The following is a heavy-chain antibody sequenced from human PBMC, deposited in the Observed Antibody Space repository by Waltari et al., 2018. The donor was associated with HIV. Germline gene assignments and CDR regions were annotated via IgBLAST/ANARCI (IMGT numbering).Heavy chain of an antibody. CDR1: GGSISRSSYY. CDR2: IYYRGST. D-gene: IGHD6-19*01. CDR3: ARLRGSVAGLPGGFYFDY. J-gene: IGHJ4*02. Sequence: QLQLQESGPGLVKPSETLSLTRPVPGGSISRSSYYWGWLRQPPGKGLEWIGSIYYRGSTYYNPSLKSRVTISVDTSKNQFSLKLSSVTAADTAVYYCARLRGSVAGLPGGFYFDYWGQGTLVTVSS. V-gene: IGHV4-39*01.